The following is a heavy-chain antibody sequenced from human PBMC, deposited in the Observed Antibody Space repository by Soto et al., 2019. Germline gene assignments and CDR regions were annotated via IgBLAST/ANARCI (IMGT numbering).Heavy chain of an antibody. V-gene: IGHV1-8*01. CDR2: MNPNSGNT. D-gene: IGHD3-3*01. CDR1: GYTFTSYD. Sequence: QVQLVQSGAEVKKPGASVKVSCKASGYTFTSYDINWVRQATGQGLEWMGWMNPNSGNTGYAQKFQGRVTMTRNTSIRTAYMELDSLRSEDTAVYYCARISPPYDFWSGPRHYMDVWGKGTTVTVSS. J-gene: IGHJ6*03. CDR3: ARISPPYDFWSGPRHYMDV.